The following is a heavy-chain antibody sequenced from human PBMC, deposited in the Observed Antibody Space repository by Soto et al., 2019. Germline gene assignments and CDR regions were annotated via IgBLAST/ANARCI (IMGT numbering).Heavy chain of an antibody. CDR2: IYYSGST. D-gene: IGHD3-3*01. V-gene: IGHV4-39*01. CDR3: ARRSTTIFGVVLENHYYYGMDV. Sequence: PSETLCVTCTLQGGSISSSSYYWGWIRQPRGKGLEWIGSIYYSGSTYYNPSLKSRVTISVDTSKNQFSLKLSSVTAADTAVYYCARRSTTIFGVVLENHYYYGMDVWGQGTTVTVSS. CDR1: GGSISSSSYY. J-gene: IGHJ6*02.